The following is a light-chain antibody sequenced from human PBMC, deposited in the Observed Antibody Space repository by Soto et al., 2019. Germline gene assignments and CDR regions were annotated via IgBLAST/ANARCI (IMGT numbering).Light chain of an antibody. CDR1: QSVRNY. V-gene: IGKV3-20*01. CDR3: QHYGRSPPWT. J-gene: IGKJ1*01. CDR2: GAS. Sequence: EIVLTQSPATLSLSPGETATLSCRASQSVRNYLAWYQQKPGQAPRLLIYGASSRATGIPDRFSGSGSGTDFTLTISRLEPEDFAVYYCQHYGRSPPWTFGHGTKVDIK.